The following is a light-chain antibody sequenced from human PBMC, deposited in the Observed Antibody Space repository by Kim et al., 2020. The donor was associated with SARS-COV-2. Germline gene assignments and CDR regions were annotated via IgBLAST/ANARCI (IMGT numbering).Light chain of an antibody. Sequence: PGQSITISSTGTSRDICYYLYISWCLHYPGRAPKLLIYDVDNRTSGVSDRFSGSKPGNTASLTISGRQAEDEADSYCNSYTINTTNFGAGTKVTVL. CDR3: NSYTINTTN. CDR2: DVD. V-gene: IGLV2-14*03. J-gene: IGLJ1*01. CDR1: SRDICYYLY.